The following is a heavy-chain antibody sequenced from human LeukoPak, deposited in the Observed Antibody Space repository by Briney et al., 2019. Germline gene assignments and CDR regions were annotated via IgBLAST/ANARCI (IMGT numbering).Heavy chain of an antibody. V-gene: IGHV1-8*01. CDR2: MNPDSSNT. J-gene: IGHJ5*02. Sequence: GASVKVSCKASGSTFTSYDINWVRRATGQGVEWMGWMNPDSSNTGYAQKFKGRVTMTRNTSISTAYMELSSLSSDDTAVYYCARGREGITIFGVVIVPSNWFDPWGQGTLVTVSS. CDR3: ARGREGITIFGVVIVPSNWFDP. CDR1: GSTFTSYD. D-gene: IGHD3-3*01.